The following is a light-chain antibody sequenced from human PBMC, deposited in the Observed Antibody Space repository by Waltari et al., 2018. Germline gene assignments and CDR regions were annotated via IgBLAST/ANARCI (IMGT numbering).Light chain of an antibody. CDR1: SSNIGTNT. Sequence: QSVLTQPPSASGTPGQGVTISCSGSSSNIGTNTVTWYQQLPGTAPNPLVYTNNQRPSGVPDRFSGCKARTSGSLAISGLQSEDEADYYCSTWDDSLNGVMFGGGTKLTVL. CDR2: TNN. V-gene: IGLV1-44*01. J-gene: IGLJ3*02. CDR3: STWDDSLNGVM.